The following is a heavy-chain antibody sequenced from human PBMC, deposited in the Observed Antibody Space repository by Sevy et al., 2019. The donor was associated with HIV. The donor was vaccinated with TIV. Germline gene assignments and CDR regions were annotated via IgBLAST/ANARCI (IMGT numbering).Heavy chain of an antibody. V-gene: IGHV4-59*01. CDR3: AREYRRPYYDFWSGYYAASSFNWFDP. CDR2: IYYSGST. CDR1: GGSISSYY. J-gene: IGHJ5*02. D-gene: IGHD3-3*01. Sequence: SETLSLTCTVSGGSISSYYWSWIRQPPGKGLEWIGYIYYSGSTNYNPSLKSRVTISVDTSKNQFSLKLSSVTAAETAVYYCAREYRRPYYDFWSGYYAASSFNWFDPWGQGTLVTVSS.